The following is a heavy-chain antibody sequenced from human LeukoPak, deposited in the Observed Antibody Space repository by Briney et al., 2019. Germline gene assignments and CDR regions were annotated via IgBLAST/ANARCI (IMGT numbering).Heavy chain of an antibody. D-gene: IGHD3-10*01. V-gene: IGHV4-59*01. CDR2: IYYSGST. CDR1: GGSISNYY. CDR3: ARDKYGSGSYDY. J-gene: IGHJ4*02. Sequence: SETVSLTCTVSGGSISNYYWSWIRQPPGKGLEWIGYIYYSGSTNYNPSLKSRVTISVDTSKNQFSLKLSSVTAADTAVYYCARDKYGSGSYDYWGQGTLVTVSS.